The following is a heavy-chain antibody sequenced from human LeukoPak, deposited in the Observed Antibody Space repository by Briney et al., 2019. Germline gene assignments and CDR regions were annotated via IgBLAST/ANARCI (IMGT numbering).Heavy chain of an antibody. CDR3: TRAPPGMTMMTDY. J-gene: IGHJ4*02. D-gene: IGHD3-22*01. CDR2: IIPIFGTA. Sequence: GASVKVSCKASGGTFSSYAISWVRQAPGQGLEWMGGIIPIFGTANYAQKFQGRVTITADESTSTAYMELSSLRSEDTAVYYCTRAPPGMTMMTDYWGQGTLVTVSS. V-gene: IGHV1-69*13. CDR1: GGTFSSYA.